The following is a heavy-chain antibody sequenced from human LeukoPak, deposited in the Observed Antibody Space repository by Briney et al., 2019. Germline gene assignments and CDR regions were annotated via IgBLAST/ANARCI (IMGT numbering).Heavy chain of an antibody. Sequence: PAGSLRLSCAASGFSFSSYEMNWVRQAPRKGLEWVSYISSSGSTIYYAASVKGGFTISRDNPKNSLYLQMNSLRAEDTAVYYCARDGALPFDYWGQGTLVTVSS. CDR1: GFSFSSYE. J-gene: IGHJ4*02. V-gene: IGHV3-48*03. CDR2: ISSSGSTI. CDR3: ARDGALPFDY.